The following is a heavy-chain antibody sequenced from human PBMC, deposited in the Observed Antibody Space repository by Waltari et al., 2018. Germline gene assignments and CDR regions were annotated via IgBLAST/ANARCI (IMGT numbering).Heavy chain of an antibody. CDR3: AKDSAIVTRAYYFDY. D-gene: IGHD5-18*01. CDR2: ISGSGGST. J-gene: IGHJ4*02. CDR1: GFNFSSYA. Sequence: EVQLLESGGGLVQPGGSLRLSCAASGFNFSSYAMSWVRQAPGKGLEWVSAISGSGGSTYNADSVKGRFTISRDNSKNTLYLQMNSLRAEDTAVYYCAKDSAIVTRAYYFDYWGQGTLVTVSS. V-gene: IGHV3-23*01.